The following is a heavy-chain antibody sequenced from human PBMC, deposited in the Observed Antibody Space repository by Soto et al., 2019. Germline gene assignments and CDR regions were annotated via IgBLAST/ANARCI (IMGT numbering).Heavy chain of an antibody. CDR3: XXXXXGMXRGVTDGFDI. V-gene: IGHV4-31*03. J-gene: IGHJ3*02. Sequence: QVQLQESGPGLVKPSQTLSLTCTVSGGSINSGGYYWSWIRQHPGKGLEWSGYIYYSESTYYNPSLKSRXXXXXXXXXXXXXXXXXXXXXXXXXXXXXXXXXGMXRGVTDGFDIWGQGTMVT. CDR2: IYYSEST. D-gene: IGHD3-10*01. CDR1: GGSINSGGYY.